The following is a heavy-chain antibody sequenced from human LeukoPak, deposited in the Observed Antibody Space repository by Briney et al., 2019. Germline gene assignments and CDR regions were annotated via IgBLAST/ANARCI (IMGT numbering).Heavy chain of an antibody. D-gene: IGHD5-18*01. CDR1: GFTFSNSA. V-gene: IGHV3-30-3*01. CDR2: ISYDGNNK. Sequence: GGSLRLSCAASGFTFSNSAMHWVRQAPGKGLEWVAFISYDGNNKHYADSVKGRFTISRDNSKNTLYLQMNSLRAEDTAVYYCARGIQLWLFDPWGQGTLVTVSS. CDR3: ARGIQLWLFDP. J-gene: IGHJ5*02.